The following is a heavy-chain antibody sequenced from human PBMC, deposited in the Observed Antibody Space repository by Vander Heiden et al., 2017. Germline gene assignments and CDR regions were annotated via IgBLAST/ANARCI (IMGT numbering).Heavy chain of an antibody. Sequence: QVQLVESGVVLVKPGGSLRLSCSASGFTFSDDDMSWNRQARGKGLVWVSDISSSGSTIYYADSVKGRFTISRDNAKNSLYLQMNSLRAEDTAGYYCARDLTVTTDYWGQGTLVTVAS. V-gene: IGHV3-11*01. CDR2: ISSSGSTI. D-gene: IGHD4-4*01. CDR3: ARDLTVTTDY. CDR1: GFTFSDDD. J-gene: IGHJ4*02.